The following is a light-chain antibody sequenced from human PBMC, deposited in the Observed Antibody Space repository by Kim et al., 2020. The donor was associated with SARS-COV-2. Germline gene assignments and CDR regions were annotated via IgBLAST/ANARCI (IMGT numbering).Light chain of an antibody. J-gene: IGKJ1*01. CDR1: QTISVY. CDR2: KAS. V-gene: IGKV1-5*03. CDR3: QQYNSFPWT. Sequence: DVQMTQSPPTLSASVGDRVTITCRASQTISVYLAWYQHKSGKAPKLLIYKASNLDSGVPSRFSGTGSGTEFTLTINSLQPEDFETYYCQQYNSFPWTFGQGTKVDIK.